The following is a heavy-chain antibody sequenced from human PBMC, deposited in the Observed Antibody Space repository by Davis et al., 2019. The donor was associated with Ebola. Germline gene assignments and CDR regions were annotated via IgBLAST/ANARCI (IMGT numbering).Heavy chain of an antibody. V-gene: IGHV1-2*02. J-gene: IGHJ6*02. D-gene: IGHD3-3*01. CDR2: INPDNGDT. Sequence: ASVKVSCKASGYTFTGYYMQWVRQAPGQGLESMGWINPDNGDTNYAQKFQGRVNVTRDTSINTVYMELNSLRSDDTAKYYCARGCGILRLLEWLPWEVWGQGTTVTVSS. CDR1: GYTFTGYY. CDR3: ARGCGILRLLEWLPWEV.